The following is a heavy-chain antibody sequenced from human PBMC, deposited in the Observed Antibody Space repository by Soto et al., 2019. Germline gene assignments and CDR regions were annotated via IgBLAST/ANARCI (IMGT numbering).Heavy chain of an antibody. Sequence: SETLSLTCTVSGGSISTYYWSWIRQPPGKGLEWIGYIYYSESTNYNPSLKSRVTISVDTSTNQSSLKLSSVTAADTAVYYCARDGFRRGFGWLLSRDYYYGRDVWGQGTTVTVSS. J-gene: IGHJ6*02. CDR3: ARDGFRRGFGWLLSRDYYYGRDV. CDR1: GGSISTYY. CDR2: IYYSEST. V-gene: IGHV4-59*01. D-gene: IGHD3-9*01.